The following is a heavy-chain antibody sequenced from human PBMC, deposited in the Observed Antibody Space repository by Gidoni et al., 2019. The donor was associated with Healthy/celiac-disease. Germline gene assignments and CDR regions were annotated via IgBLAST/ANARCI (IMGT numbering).Heavy chain of an antibody. Sequence: QVQLVQSGAEVKKPGASVKVSCKASGYTFTSSGLSWVRQAPGQGLEWMGWISAYNGNTNYAQKLQGRVTMTTDTSTSTAYMELRSLRSDDTAVYYCARDRISCTGGVCYIWFDPWGQGTLVTVSS. CDR3: ARDRISCTGGVCYIWFDP. V-gene: IGHV1-18*01. CDR1: GYTFTSSG. J-gene: IGHJ5*02. D-gene: IGHD2-8*02. CDR2: ISAYNGNT.